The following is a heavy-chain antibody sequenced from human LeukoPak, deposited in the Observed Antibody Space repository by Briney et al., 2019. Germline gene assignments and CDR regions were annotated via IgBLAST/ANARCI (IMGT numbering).Heavy chain of an antibody. CDR3: AKVRWDNSGWYYLDY. Sequence: GGTLRLSCAASGFTFSNYGMSWVRQAPGKGLEWVSVITGSGGSTYYADSVKGRFTISRDNSKNTLYLQMNSLRAEDTAVYYCAKVRWDNSGWYYLDYWGQGTLVTVSS. D-gene: IGHD6-19*01. CDR2: ITGSGGST. J-gene: IGHJ4*02. CDR1: GFTFSNYG. V-gene: IGHV3-23*01.